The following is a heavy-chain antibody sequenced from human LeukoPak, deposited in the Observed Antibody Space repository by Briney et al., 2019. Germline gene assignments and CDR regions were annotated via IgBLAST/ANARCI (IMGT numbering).Heavy chain of an antibody. D-gene: IGHD6-19*01. CDR2: VSASRKS. CDR3: ARGLRVAVAGYYFDS. V-gene: IGHV4-4*07. Sequence: SETLSLTCTISGGSIGPFFWTWIRQSAGKGLECIGRVSASRKSYYNPALKSRLTMSLDESKNQFSLRLNSVTAADTAVYYCARGLRVAVAGYYFDSWGQGILVTVPS. CDR1: GGSIGPFF. J-gene: IGHJ4*02.